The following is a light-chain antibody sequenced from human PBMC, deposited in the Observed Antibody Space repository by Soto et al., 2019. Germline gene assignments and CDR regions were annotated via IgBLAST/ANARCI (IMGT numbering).Light chain of an antibody. CDR3: SSYTITSTRL. CDR1: SSDIGAFDL. CDR2: DVN. Sequence: QSALTQPASVSGSPGQSITISCTGSSSDIGAFDLVSWYQQHPGKAPKVLIYDVNVRPSGASNRFSGSKSGNTASLTISGLQAEDEADYYCSSYTITSTRLFGTGTKVTVL. V-gene: IGLV2-14*01. J-gene: IGLJ1*01.